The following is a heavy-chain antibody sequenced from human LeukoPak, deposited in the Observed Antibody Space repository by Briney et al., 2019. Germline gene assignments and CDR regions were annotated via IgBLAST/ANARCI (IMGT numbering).Heavy chain of an antibody. CDR1: GGSISSYY. CDR3: ARDASRWGHDY. V-gene: IGHV4-59*01. Sequence: PSETLSLTCTVSGGSISSYYWSWIRQPPGKGLEWIGYIYYSGSTNYNPSLKSRVTISVDTSKNQFSLKLSSVTAADTAVYYCARDASRWGHDYWGQGTLVTVSS. CDR2: IYYSGST. J-gene: IGHJ4*02. D-gene: IGHD6-13*01.